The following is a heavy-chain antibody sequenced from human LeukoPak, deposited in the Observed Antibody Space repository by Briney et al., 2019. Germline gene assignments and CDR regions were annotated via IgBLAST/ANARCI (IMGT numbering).Heavy chain of an antibody. V-gene: IGHV3-23*01. J-gene: IGHJ6*01. CDR2: ISGSGGST. CDR3: AKMKGHPLPKYYMDV. Sequence: GGSLRLSCAASGFTFSSYAMSWVRQAPGKGLEWVSAISGSGGSTYYADSVKGRFTISRDNSKNTLYLEMNSLRAEDTAIYYCAKMKGHPLPKYYMDVWGQGTAVTVSS. D-gene: IGHD1-26*01. CDR1: GFTFSSYA.